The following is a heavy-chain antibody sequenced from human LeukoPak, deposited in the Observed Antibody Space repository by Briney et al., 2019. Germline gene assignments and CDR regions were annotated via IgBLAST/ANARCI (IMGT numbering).Heavy chain of an antibody. J-gene: IGHJ4*02. D-gene: IGHD6-13*01. CDR3: ARGLAAAKGLGIEY. CDR2: INPNSGGT. Sequence: AASVKVSCKASGYTFTGYYIHWVRQAPGQGLEWMGWINPNSGGTNYAQKLQGRVTMTTDTSTTTAYMELRSLRSDDTAVYYCARGLAAAKGLGIEYWGQGTLVTVSS. V-gene: IGHV1-2*02. CDR1: GYTFTGYY.